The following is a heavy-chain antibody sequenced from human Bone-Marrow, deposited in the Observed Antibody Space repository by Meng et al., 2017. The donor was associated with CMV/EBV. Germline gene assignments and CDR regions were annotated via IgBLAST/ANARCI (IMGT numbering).Heavy chain of an antibody. CDR2: MNPNSGNT. V-gene: IGHV1-8*01. CDR3: ARLSKTYYDFWSGYPYYYYGMDV. J-gene: IGHJ6*02. D-gene: IGHD3-3*01. Sequence: INWVRQATGQGLEWMGWMNPNSGNTGYAQKFQDRVTMTRNTSISTAYMELSSLRSEDTAVYYCARLSKTYYDFWSGYPYYYYGMDVWGQGTTVTVSS.